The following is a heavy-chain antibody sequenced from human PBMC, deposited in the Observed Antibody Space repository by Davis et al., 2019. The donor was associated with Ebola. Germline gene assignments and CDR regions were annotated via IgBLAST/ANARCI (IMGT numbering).Heavy chain of an antibody. CDR3: ARDTKYSGSYYRHFDY. D-gene: IGHD1-26*01. CDR1: GFTFSSYG. CDR2: IPFDGSNN. Sequence: GESLKISCAASGFTFSSYGMHWVRQAPGKGLERVAVIPFDGSNNYYADSVKGRFTISRDNSKNTLYLQMNSLRSEETAVYYCARDTKYSGSYYRHFDYWGQGTLVTVSS. J-gene: IGHJ4*02. V-gene: IGHV3-30*03.